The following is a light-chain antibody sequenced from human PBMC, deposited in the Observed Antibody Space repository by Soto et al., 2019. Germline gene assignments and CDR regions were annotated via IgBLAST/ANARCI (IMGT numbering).Light chain of an antibody. Sequence: QSALTQPASVSGSLGQSITISCTGTSTDVGSYNLVSWYQQRPGKAPKLMIYDVSKRPSGVPDRFSGSKSGNTASLTVSGLQAEDEADYYCCSYRGSTTYVFGTGTKLTVL. CDR3: CSYRGSTTYV. J-gene: IGLJ1*01. CDR1: STDVGSYNL. V-gene: IGLV2-23*02. CDR2: DVS.